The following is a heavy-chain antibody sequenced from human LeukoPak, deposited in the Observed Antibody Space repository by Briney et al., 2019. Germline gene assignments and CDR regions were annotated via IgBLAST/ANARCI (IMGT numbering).Heavy chain of an antibody. J-gene: IGHJ4*02. CDR1: GFTFSSYA. D-gene: IGHD1-26*01. V-gene: IGHV3-23*01. CDR2: ISGSGGST. Sequence: PGGSLRLSCAASGFTFSSYAMAWVRQAPGKGLEWVSGISGSGGSTYYVDSVKDRFTISRDNPKNTLYLQMNRLRVEDTAVYYCAKDVGIVRATPLDYWGQGNLVTVSS. CDR3: AKDVGIVRATPLDY.